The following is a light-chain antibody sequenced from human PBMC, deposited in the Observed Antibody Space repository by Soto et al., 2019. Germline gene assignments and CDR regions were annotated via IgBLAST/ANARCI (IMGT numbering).Light chain of an antibody. CDR3: ASFAGSNNFPYV. CDR2: EVT. CDR1: SRDIGNYNY. V-gene: IGLV2-14*01. J-gene: IGLJ1*01. Sequence: QSVLTQPASVSGSPGQSITISCTGTSRDIGNYNYVSWYQHHPGKAAKLMIYEVTSRPSGVSDRFSGSKSGMTASLTISGLQPEDEADYFCASFAGSNNFPYVFGTGTKVTVL.